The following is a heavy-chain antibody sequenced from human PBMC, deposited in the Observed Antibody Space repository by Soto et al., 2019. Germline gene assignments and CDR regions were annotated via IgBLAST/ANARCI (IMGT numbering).Heavy chain of an antibody. CDR1: GGSINSRSYY. Sequence: QLQLQESGPGLVKPSETLSLTCTVSGGSINSRSYYWGWLRQSPGRGLEWIGSINYSGTTYYNPSLKRRVTKXXDXYXXPFSRRVSSVTAGDTAVYYCARVLSSGSPTTPFDYWGQGTLVTVSS. V-gene: IGHV4-39*01. CDR2: INYSGTT. CDR3: ARVLSSGSPTTPFDY. D-gene: IGHD1-26*01. J-gene: IGHJ4*02.